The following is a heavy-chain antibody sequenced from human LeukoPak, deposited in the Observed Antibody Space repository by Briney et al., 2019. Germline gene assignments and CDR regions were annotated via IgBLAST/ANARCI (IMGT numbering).Heavy chain of an antibody. J-gene: IGHJ5*02. CDR1: GYTFTSYD. CDR3: ARYITSVRGVIENSPYNWFDP. D-gene: IGHD3-10*01. CDR2: MNSNSGNT. V-gene: IGHV1-8*01. Sequence: ASVKVSCKASGYTFTSYDINWVRQATGQGLEWMGWMNSNSGNTGYAQKFQGRVTMTRNTTISTAYMELSSLRSEDTTVYYCARYITSVRGVIENSPYNWFDPWGQGTLVTVSS.